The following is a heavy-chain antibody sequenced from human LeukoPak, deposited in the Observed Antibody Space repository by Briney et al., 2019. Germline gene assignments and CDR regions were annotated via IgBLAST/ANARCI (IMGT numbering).Heavy chain of an antibody. D-gene: IGHD6-19*01. CDR1: GGSFSGYY. CDR3: ARAVAGAFDI. V-gene: IGHV4-34*01. CDR2: INHSGST. J-gene: IGHJ3*02. Sequence: SETLSLTCAVYGGSFSGYYWSWIRQPPGKGLEWIGEINHSGSTNYNPSLKSRVTISVDTSKNQFSLKLSSVTAADTAVYYCARAVAGAFDIWGQGTMVTVSS.